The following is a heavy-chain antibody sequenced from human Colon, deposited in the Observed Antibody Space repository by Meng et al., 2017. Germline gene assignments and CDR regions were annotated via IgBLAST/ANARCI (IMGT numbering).Heavy chain of an antibody. V-gene: IGHV4-31*01. CDR3: ARVLPFSSGWSYFDY. Sequence: QGQRQGLGPGLVTPSQPLSLTCPAAGGSISSGGYYWSWIRQHPGKGLEWIGYIYYSGSTYYNPSLKSLVTISVDTSKNQFSLKLSSVTAADTAVYYCARVLPFSSGWSYFDYWGQGTLVTVSS. D-gene: IGHD6-19*01. J-gene: IGHJ4*02. CDR2: IYYSGST. CDR1: GGSISSGGYY.